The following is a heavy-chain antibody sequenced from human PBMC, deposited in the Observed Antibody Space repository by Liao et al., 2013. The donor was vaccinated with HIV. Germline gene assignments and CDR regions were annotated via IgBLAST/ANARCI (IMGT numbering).Heavy chain of an antibody. J-gene: IGHJ2*01. Sequence: QVQLQESGPGLVRPSETLSLSCSVSGASIRDYFWSWIRQPAGKGLEWIGRIHGTGSSNFNPSLQSRVTMSMDASKRQFSLNLTSVTAADTGVYYCVRGPITTVTISYYYFDIWGRGTLAHCLL. D-gene: IGHD4-17*01. CDR3: VRGPITTVTISYYYFDI. CDR1: GASIRDYF. V-gene: IGHV4-4*07. CDR2: IHGTGSS.